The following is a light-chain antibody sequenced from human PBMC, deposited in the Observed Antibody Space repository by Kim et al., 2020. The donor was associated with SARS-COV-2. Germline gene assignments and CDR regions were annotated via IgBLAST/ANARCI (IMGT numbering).Light chain of an antibody. CDR1: QSISNY. V-gene: IGKV1-39*01. J-gene: IGKJ4*01. Sequence: ASVGDRVTITCRASQSISNYLNWYQQKPGKAPKLLIYAASSLQSGVPSRLSGSGSGTDFTLTISSLQPEDFATYYCQQSYSTPSTFGGGTKVDIK. CDR2: AAS. CDR3: QQSYSTPST.